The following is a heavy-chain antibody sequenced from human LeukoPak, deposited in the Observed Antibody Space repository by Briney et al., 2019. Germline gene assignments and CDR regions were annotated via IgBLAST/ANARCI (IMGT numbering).Heavy chain of an antibody. CDR1: GGSISSSSYY. CDR3: ARHRDCSGGSCYKWFDP. Sequence: SETLSLTCTVSGGSISSSSYYWGWIRQPPGKGLEWIGSIYYSGTTYYKPSLKSRITISVDTSKNQFSLRLSSVTAADTAVYYCARHRDCSGGSCYKWFDPWGQGTLVTVSS. CDR2: IYYSGTT. D-gene: IGHD2-15*01. J-gene: IGHJ5*02. V-gene: IGHV4-39*01.